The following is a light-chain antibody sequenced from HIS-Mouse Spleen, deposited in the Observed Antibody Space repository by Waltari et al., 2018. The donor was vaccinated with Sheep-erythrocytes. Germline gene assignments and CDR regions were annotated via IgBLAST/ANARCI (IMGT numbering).Light chain of an antibody. CDR1: QSVSSN. Sequence: EIVMTQSPATLSVSPGERATLPCRASQSVSSNLAWYQQKPAQAPSLLIYGASTRATGIPARFSGSGSGTEFTLTISSMQSEDFAVYYCQQYNNWPPPYTFGQGTKLEIK. CDR2: GAS. J-gene: IGKJ2*01. V-gene: IGKV3-15*01. CDR3: QQYNNWPPPYT.